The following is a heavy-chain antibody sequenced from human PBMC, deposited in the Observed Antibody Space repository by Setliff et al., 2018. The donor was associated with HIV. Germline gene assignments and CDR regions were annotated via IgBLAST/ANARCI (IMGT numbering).Heavy chain of an antibody. CDR1: GGSVSSVNYY. D-gene: IGHD2-21*02. V-gene: IGHV4-61*01. J-gene: IGHJ6*03. CDR2: IHYTGST. Sequence: PSETLSLTCSVSGGSVSSVNYYWSWIRQPPGKGLEWIGYIHYTGSTNYNPSLRSRVTMSVDTSKNQFSLKVTSVTAADTAVYYCTRDLWGDDYYYNNMDVWGKGTTVTVSS. CDR3: TRDLWGDDYYYNNMDV.